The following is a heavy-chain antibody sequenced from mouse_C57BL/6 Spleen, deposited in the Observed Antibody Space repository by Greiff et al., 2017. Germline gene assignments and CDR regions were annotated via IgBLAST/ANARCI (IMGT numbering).Heavy chain of an antibody. J-gene: IGHJ3*01. V-gene: IGHV1-80*01. CDR2: IYPGDGGT. CDR3: ARRDYYGPGFAD. D-gene: IGHD1-2*01. CDR1: GYAFSSYW. Sequence: VQLQQSGAELVKPGASVKISCKASGYAFSSYWMNWVKQRPGPGLEWIGQIYPGDGGTNYNGKFKGKATLTADKASSTAYMQLSSLTSEDSAVYFWARRDYYGPGFADWGQGTLVTVSA.